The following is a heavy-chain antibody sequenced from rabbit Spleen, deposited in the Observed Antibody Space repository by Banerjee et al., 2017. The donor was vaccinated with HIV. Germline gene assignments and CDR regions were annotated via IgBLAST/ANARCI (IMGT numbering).Heavy chain of an antibody. D-gene: IGHD6-1*01. Sequence: QSLEESGGDLVKPGASLTLTCIASGVSFSGDSFSGDSYMCWVRQAPGKGLEWIVCIDTGTSGSTYYASWAKGRFTISKTSSTTVTLQMTSLTAADTATYFCARDNVGDPYISFTLWGPGTLVTVS. CDR1: GVSFSGDSFSGDSY. J-gene: IGHJ4*01. V-gene: IGHV1S40*01. CDR3: ARDNVGDPYISFTL. CDR2: IDTGTSGST.